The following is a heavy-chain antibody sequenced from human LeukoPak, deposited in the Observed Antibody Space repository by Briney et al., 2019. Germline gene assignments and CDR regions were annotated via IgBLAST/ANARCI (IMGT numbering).Heavy chain of an antibody. CDR3: AREACFDSSGHCGMDV. CDR1: GYTFTSYY. Sequence: ASVKVSCKASGYTFTSYYMHWVRQAPGQGLEWMGIINPSGGSTSYAQKFQGRVTMTRDTSTSTVYMELSSLRSEDTAVYYCAREACFDSSGHCGMDVWGQGTTVTVSS. V-gene: IGHV1-46*01. D-gene: IGHD3-22*01. CDR2: INPSGGST. J-gene: IGHJ6*02.